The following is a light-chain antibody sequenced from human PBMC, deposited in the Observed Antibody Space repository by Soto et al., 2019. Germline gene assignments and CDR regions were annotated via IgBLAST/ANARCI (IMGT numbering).Light chain of an antibody. CDR1: QGISTW. CDR2: GAS. V-gene: IGKV1D-16*01. CDR3: QQSDRYPRT. J-gene: IGKJ1*01. Sequence: DLQMTQFPSSVSASVGDRVNITCRASQGISTWLAWYQQKPERAPKSLIYGASRLQSGVPPRFSGSGSETDCTLTVSGLQPEDFATYYCQQSDRYPRTFGQGTKVEIK.